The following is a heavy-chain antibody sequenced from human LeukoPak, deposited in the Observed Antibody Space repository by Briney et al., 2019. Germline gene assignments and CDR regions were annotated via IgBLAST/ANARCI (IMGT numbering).Heavy chain of an antibody. V-gene: IGHV3-30*04. Sequence: GGSLRLSCAASGFTFSSYAMHWVRQAPGKGLEWVAAISYDGSNKYYADSVKGRFTISRDNSKNTLYLQMNSLRAEDTAVYYCARGGVGSGYGIDGDFDYWGQGTLVTVSS. J-gene: IGHJ4*02. CDR3: ARGGVGSGYGIDGDFDY. CDR1: GFTFSSYA. CDR2: ISYDGSNK. D-gene: IGHD5-12*01.